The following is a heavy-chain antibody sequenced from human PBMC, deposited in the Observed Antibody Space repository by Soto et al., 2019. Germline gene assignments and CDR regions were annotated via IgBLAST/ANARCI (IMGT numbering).Heavy chain of an antibody. CDR3: ARDDRSYGYYYGSGSYYDY. CDR1: GFTFDDYG. V-gene: IGHV3-20*04. CDR2: INWNGGST. D-gene: IGHD3-10*01. J-gene: IGHJ4*02. Sequence: LRLSCAVSGFTFDDYGMSWVRQAPGKGLEWVSGINWNGGSTGYADSVKGRFTISRDNAKNSLYLQMNSLRVEDTALYYCARDDRSYGYYYGSGSYYDYWGQGTLVTVSS.